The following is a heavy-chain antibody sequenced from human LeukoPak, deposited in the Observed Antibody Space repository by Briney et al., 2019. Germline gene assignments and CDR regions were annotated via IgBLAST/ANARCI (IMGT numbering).Heavy chain of an antibody. D-gene: IGHD6-19*01. J-gene: IGHJ4*02. CDR2: IYHSGST. Sequence: SETLSLTCTVSGYSISSGYYWGWIRQPPGKGLEWIGSIYHSGSTYYNPSLKSRVTISVDTSKNQFSPKLSSVTAADTAVYYCARDQAIAVAIPGGYWGQGTLVTVSS. CDR3: ARDQAIAVAIPGGY. CDR1: GYSISSGYY. V-gene: IGHV4-38-2*02.